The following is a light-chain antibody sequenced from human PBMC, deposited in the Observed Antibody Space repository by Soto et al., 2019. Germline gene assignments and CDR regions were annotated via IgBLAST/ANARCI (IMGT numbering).Light chain of an antibody. CDR3: QQYGSSPT. V-gene: IGKV3-20*01. Sequence: EIVLTQSPGTLSLSPGERATLSCRASQSVSNSYLAWYQQKPGQAPRLLIYGASSRATGIPDRFSGSGSGTDFTLTLSRLEPEDVAVYYCQQYGSSPTFGQGTKVEIK. CDR1: QSVSNSY. J-gene: IGKJ1*01. CDR2: GAS.